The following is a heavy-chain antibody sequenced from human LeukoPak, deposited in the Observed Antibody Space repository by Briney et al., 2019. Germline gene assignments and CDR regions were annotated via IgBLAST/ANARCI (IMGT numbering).Heavy chain of an antibody. Sequence: GGSLRLSCAASGFTFSNYAMHWARQAPGKGLEWVAFISHDRSNSCHADSVKGRFTISRDNSKNTLYLQMNSLRAEDTAVYYCAKRASGSGTSLYYFDYWGQGTLVTVSS. V-gene: IGHV3-30-3*02. D-gene: IGHD3-10*01. J-gene: IGHJ4*02. CDR2: ISHDRSNS. CDR1: GFTFSNYA. CDR3: AKRASGSGTSLYYFDY.